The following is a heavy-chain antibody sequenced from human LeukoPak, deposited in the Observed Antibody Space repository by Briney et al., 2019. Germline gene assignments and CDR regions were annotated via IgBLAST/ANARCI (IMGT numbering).Heavy chain of an antibody. D-gene: IGHD2-2*01. V-gene: IGHV1-2*02. J-gene: IGHJ4*02. CDR3: ARTLDGVPAARFDY. CDR1: GYTFTGYY. CDR2: INPNSGGT. Sequence: ASVKVSCKASGYTFTGYYMHWVRQAPGQGLEWMGWINPNSGGTNYAQKFQGRVTMTRDTSISTAYMELSGQRSDDTAVYYSARTLDGVPAARFDYWGQGTLATVSS.